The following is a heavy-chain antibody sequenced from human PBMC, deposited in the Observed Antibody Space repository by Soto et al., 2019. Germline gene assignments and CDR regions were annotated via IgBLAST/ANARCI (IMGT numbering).Heavy chain of an antibody. Sequence: SVTVSCQASGGTFGCYAISWVRQAPGQGLEWMGGIIPIFGTANYAQKFQGRVTITADESTSTAYMELSSLRSEDTAVYYCGRDLSSGWYGLGAFDIWGQGTMVTVSS. CDR1: GGTFGCYA. V-gene: IGHV1-69*13. J-gene: IGHJ3*02. CDR3: GRDLSSGWYGLGAFDI. CDR2: IIPIFGTA. D-gene: IGHD6-19*01.